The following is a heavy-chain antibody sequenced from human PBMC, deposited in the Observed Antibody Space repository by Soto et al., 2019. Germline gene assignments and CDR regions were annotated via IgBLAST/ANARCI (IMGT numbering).Heavy chain of an antibody. CDR2: IWYDGSNK. Sequence: QVQLVESGGGVVQPGRSLRLSCAASGFTFSSYGMHWVRQAPGKGLEWVAVIWYDGSNKYYADSVKGRFTISRDNSKNTLYLQMNSLRAEDTAVYYCARQRAYSSICFDYWGQGTLVTVSS. V-gene: IGHV3-33*01. J-gene: IGHJ4*02. D-gene: IGHD6-13*01. CDR3: ARQRAYSSICFDY. CDR1: GFTFSSYG.